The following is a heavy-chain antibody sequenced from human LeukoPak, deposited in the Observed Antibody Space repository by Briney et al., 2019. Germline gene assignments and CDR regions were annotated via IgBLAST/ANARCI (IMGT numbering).Heavy chain of an antibody. V-gene: IGHV3-23*01. D-gene: IGHD3-3*01. CDR2: VSSNGAKT. CDR3: ARVPRFSDYFDY. Sequence: GGSLRLSCAASGFTFSSYAITWVRQAPGKGLEWVSAVSSNGAKTYYADSVKGRFTISRDNYKNVVFLQMNSLRAEDTAVYYCARVPRFSDYFDYWGQGTLVTVSS. CDR1: GFTFSSYA. J-gene: IGHJ4*02.